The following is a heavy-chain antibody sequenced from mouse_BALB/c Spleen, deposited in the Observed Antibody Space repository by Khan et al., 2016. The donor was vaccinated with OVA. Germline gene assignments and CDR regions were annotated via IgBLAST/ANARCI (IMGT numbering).Heavy chain of an antibody. CDR2: INPTTDYT. V-gene: IGHV1-7*01. CDR3: VNHGSSSAWFTY. D-gene: IGHD1-1*01. J-gene: IGHJ3*01. CDR1: GYTFTSYW. Sequence: QVQLQQSGAELAKPGASVKMSCKASGYTFTSYWMHWVKQRPGQGLEWIGYINPTTDYTEYNQIFKDKATLTADKSSSTAYMPLSSLTSEDSAVYYCVNHGSSSAWFTYWGQGTLVTVSA.